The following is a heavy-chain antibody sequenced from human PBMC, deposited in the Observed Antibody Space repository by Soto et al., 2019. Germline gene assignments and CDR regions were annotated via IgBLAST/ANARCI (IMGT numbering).Heavy chain of an antibody. CDR1: GGSISSSSYY. J-gene: IGHJ6*03. Sequence: SETLSLTCTVSGGSISSSSYYWGWIRQPPGKGLEWIGSIYYSGSTYYNPSLKSRVTISVDTSKNQFSLKLSSVTAADTAVYYCASNDFWSGYYWSGYMDVWGKGTTVTVSS. V-gene: IGHV4-39*01. CDR3: ASNDFWSGYYWSGYMDV. CDR2: IYYSGST. D-gene: IGHD3-3*01.